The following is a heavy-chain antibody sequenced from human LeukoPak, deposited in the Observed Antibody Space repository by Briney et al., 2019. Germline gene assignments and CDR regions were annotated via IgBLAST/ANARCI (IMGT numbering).Heavy chain of an antibody. Sequence: PGGSLRLSCAASGFTFSGSAMHWVRQASGKGLEWVGRIRSKANSYATAYAASVKGRFTISRDDSKSTAYLQMNSLKTEDTAVYYCTRRGYCSSTSCSGGGYYGMDVWGKGTTVTVSS. V-gene: IGHV3-73*01. CDR2: IRSKANSYAT. CDR3: TRRGYCSSTSCSGGGYYGMDV. J-gene: IGHJ6*04. CDR1: GFTFSGSA. D-gene: IGHD2-2*01.